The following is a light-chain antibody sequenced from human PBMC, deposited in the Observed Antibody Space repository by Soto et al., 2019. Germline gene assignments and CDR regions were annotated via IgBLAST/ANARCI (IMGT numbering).Light chain of an antibody. CDR2: GAS. J-gene: IGKJ4*01. Sequence: EVVLTQSPGTLSLSPGDRGALSCRASQSVSDNNLAWYQLRPGQAPRLLIYGASNRATGIPDRFSGGGSETDFTLTISRLEPEDFAVYYCQQFGSYPLTFGGGTKVDIK. CDR1: QSVSDNN. CDR3: QQFGSYPLT. V-gene: IGKV3-20*01.